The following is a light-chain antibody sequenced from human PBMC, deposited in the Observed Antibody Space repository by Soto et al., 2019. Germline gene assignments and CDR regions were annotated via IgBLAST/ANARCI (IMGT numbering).Light chain of an antibody. CDR3: QQSDSIPWT. J-gene: IGKJ1*01. CDR1: QSIRSY. Sequence: DIQMTQSPSSLSASVGDRVTITCRASQSIRSYLNWYQQKPGRAPKVLIYVASSLQSGVPSRFSGRGSGTDFTLTISSLQPEDSATYYCQQSDSIPWTFGQGTKVEIK. CDR2: VAS. V-gene: IGKV1-39*01.